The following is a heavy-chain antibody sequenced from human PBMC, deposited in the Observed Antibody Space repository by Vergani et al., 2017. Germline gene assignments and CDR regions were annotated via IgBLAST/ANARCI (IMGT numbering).Heavy chain of an antibody. Sequence: QVQLVPSGAEVKTPGASVKVSCKASGYTFTSYGISWVRQAPGQGLEWMGWISAYNGNTNYAQKLQGRGTMTTDTSTSTADMERRSLRSDDTAGYYGARDGAGRRTRGGGGRNTNDYDYDGRDVWGQGP. CDR3: ARDGAGRRTRGGGGRNTNDYDYDGRDV. V-gene: IGHV1-18*04. D-gene: IGHD3-16*01. CDR1: GYTFTSYG. CDR2: ISAYNGNT. J-gene: IGHJ6*02.